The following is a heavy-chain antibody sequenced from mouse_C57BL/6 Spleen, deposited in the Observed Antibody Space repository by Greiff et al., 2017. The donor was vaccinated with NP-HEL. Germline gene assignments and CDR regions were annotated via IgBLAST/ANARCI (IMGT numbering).Heavy chain of an antibody. CDR2: IYPGDGDT. J-gene: IGHJ4*01. Sequence: QVQLQQSGPELVKPGASVKISCKASGYAFSSSWMNWVKQRPGKGLEWIGRIYPGDGDTNYNGKFKGKATLTADKSSSTAYMQLSSLTSEDSAVYFCARSGDGYLYYAMDYWGQGTSVTGSS. CDR1: GYAFSSSW. V-gene: IGHV1-82*01. CDR3: ARSGDGYLYYAMDY. D-gene: IGHD2-3*01.